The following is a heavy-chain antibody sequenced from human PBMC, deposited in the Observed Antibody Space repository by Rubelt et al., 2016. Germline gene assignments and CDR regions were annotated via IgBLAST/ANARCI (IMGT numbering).Heavy chain of an antibody. CDR3: ARGIRAILYYGMDV. Sequence: QVQLQQWGAGLLKPSETLSLTCAVYGGSFSGYYWSWIRQPPGKGLEWIGEINHSGGTNYNPSLKSRVTISVDTSKNQFSLKLSSVTAADTAVYYCARGIRAILYYGMDVWGQGTTVTVSS. D-gene: IGHD3-3*02. CDR1: GGSFSGYY. V-gene: IGHV4-34*01. CDR2: INHSGGT. J-gene: IGHJ6*02.